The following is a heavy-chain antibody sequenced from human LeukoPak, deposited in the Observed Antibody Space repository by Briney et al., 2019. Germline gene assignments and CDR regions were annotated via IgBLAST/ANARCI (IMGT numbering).Heavy chain of an antibody. Sequence: PGGSLRLSCAASGFTFSSYGMHWVRQAPGKGLEWVAFIRYDGSNKYYADSVKGRFTISRDNAKNSLYLQMNSLRAEDTAVYYCARDVTQWLVRGIDYWGQGTLVTVSS. CDR3: ARDVTQWLVRGIDY. CDR1: GFTFSSYG. V-gene: IGHV3-30*02. D-gene: IGHD6-19*01. J-gene: IGHJ4*02. CDR2: IRYDGSNK.